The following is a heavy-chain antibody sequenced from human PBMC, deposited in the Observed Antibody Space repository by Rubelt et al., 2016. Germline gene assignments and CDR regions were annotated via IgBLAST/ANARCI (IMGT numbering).Heavy chain of an antibody. D-gene: IGHD6-25*01. J-gene: IGHJ2*01. Sequence: GLVKPSETLSLTCTVSGGSISSYYWSWIRQPPGKGLEWIGYVHYSGSTDYNPSLKSRVTISVDTSKKQFSLKLSSVTAADTAVYYWSASAPTLFPLVSCENSPSDTSSVAVGCLAXXF. CDR3: SASAPTLFPLVSCENSPSDTSSVAVGCLAXXF. CDR1: GGSISSYY. CDR2: VHYSGST. V-gene: IGHV4-59*08.